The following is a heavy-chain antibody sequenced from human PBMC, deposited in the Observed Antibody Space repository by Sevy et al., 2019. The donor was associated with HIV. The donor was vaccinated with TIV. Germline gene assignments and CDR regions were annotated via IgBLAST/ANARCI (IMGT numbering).Heavy chain of an antibody. CDR3: ARAVGVPAAPTYFDY. V-gene: IGHV1-18*01. CDR1: GYTFTSYG. CDR2: ISAYNGNT. J-gene: IGHJ4*02. Sequence: ASVKVSCKASGYTFTSYGISWVRQAPGQGLEWMGWISAYNGNTNYAQMLQGRVTMTTDTSTSTAYMELRSLRSDDTAVYYCARAVGVPAAPTYFDYWGQGTLVTVSS. D-gene: IGHD2-2*01.